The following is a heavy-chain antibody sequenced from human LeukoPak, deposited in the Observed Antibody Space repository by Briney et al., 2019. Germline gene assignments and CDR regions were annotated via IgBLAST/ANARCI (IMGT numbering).Heavy chain of an antibody. CDR1: RYTFTGFY. D-gene: IGHD3-9*01. CDR2: INPNTGDT. J-gene: IGHJ4*02. V-gene: IGHV1-2*02. CDR3: ARDPLLTGYYWPYYFDY. Sequence: GASVKVSCKASRYTFTGFYIHWVRQAPGQGLEWMGWINPNTGDTYYAQTFQGRVSMTRDPSITTAYMELSRLRSDDTAIYYCARDPLLTGYYWPYYFDYWGQGTLVTVSS.